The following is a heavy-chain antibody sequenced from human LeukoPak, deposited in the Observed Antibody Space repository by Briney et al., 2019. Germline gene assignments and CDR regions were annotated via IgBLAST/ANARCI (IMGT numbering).Heavy chain of an antibody. Sequence: GGSLRLSCAASGFTFSSYEMNWVRQAPGKGLEWVSYISSSGSTIYYADSVKGRFTISRDNAKNPLYLQMNSLRAEDTAVYYCAREILHEITIFGVAQDAFDIWGQGTMVTVSS. CDR3: AREILHEITIFGVAQDAFDI. V-gene: IGHV3-48*03. CDR1: GFTFSSYE. CDR2: ISSSGSTI. D-gene: IGHD3-3*01. J-gene: IGHJ3*02.